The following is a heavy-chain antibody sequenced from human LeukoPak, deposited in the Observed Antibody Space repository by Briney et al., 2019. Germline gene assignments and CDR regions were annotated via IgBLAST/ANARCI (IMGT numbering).Heavy chain of an antibody. Sequence: SETLSLTCTVSGGSISSGDYYWSWIRQPPGKGLEWIGYIYYSGSTYYNPSLKSRVTISVDTSKNQFSLKLSSVTAADTAVYYCASTPQYSSGWLSDHWGQGTLVTVSS. D-gene: IGHD6-19*01. CDR3: ASTPQYSSGWLSDH. V-gene: IGHV4-30-4*08. CDR1: GGSISSGDYY. CDR2: IYYSGST. J-gene: IGHJ4*02.